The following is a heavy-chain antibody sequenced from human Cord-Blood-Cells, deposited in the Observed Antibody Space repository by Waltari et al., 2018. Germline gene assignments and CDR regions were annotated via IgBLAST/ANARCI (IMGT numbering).Heavy chain of an antibody. Sequence: EVQLVESGGGLVQPGGSLRLSCATSGFTVSSNYLSWVRQAPGKGLEWVSVIYSGGSTYYADSVKGRFTISRDNSKNTLYLQMNSLRAEDTAVYYCARDGRRSSYDYWGQGTLVTVSS. D-gene: IGHD6-13*01. J-gene: IGHJ4*02. CDR3: ARDGRRSSYDY. V-gene: IGHV3-66*01. CDR1: GFTVSSNY. CDR2: IYSGGST.